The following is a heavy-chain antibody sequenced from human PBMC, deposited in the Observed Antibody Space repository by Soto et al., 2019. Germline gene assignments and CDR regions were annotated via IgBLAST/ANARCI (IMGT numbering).Heavy chain of an antibody. CDR1: GYTLTSYA. CDR2: IIPIFGTA. J-gene: IGHJ6*03. Sequence: ASVKVSCTDSGYTLTSYAMHWVRQAPGQGLEWMGGIIPIFGTANYAQKFQGRVTITADESTSTAYMELSRLRSDDTAVYYCARGLPRNGDWNVYMDVWGKGTTVTVSS. D-gene: IGHD1-1*01. CDR3: ARGLPRNGDWNVYMDV. V-gene: IGHV1-69*13.